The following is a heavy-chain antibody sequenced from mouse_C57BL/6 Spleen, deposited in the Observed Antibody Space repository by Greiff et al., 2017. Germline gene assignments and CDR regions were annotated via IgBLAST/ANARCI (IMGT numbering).Heavy chain of an antibody. D-gene: IGHD2-10*02. CDR1: GYTFTSYW. CDR3: ARRYGNYERDYAMDY. V-gene: IGHV1-72*01. Sequence: QVQLQQPGAELVKPGASVKMSCKASGYTFTSYWITWVKQRPGQGLEWIGRIDPNSGGTKYNEKFKSKATLTVDKPSSTAYMQLSSLTSEDSAVYYCARRYGNYERDYAMDYWGQGTSVTVSS. J-gene: IGHJ4*01. CDR2: IDPNSGGT.